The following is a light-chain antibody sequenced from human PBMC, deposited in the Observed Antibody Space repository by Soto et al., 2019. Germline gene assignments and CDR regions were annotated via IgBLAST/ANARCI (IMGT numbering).Light chain of an antibody. V-gene: IGKV3-11*01. CDR2: DAF. J-gene: IGKJ3*01. CDR3: QQRGNWPQT. Sequence: EIVLTQSPATLSLSPGERATLSCRASQSVRSYLAWYQQKPGQTPRLLIYDAFNRATGIPARFSGSGSGTDFTLTISSLEPEDFAVYYCQQRGNWPQTFGLGTKVDI. CDR1: QSVRSY.